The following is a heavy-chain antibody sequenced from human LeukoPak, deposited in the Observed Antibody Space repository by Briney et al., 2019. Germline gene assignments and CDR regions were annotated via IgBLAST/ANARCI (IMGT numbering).Heavy chain of an antibody. D-gene: IGHD1-1*01. Sequence: PGGSLRLSCAASGFTFSSYAMSWVRQAPGKGLEWVSSVSTGSNYIYYADSVKGRFTISRDNSKNTLYLQMNSLRAEDTAVYYCARYMYYFDYWGQGTLVTVSS. V-gene: IGHV3-21*04. CDR1: GFTFSSYA. CDR3: ARYMYYFDY. CDR2: VSTGSNYI. J-gene: IGHJ4*02.